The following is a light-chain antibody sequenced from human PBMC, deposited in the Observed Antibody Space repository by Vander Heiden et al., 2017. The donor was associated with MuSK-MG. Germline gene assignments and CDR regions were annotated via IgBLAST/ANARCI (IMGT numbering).Light chain of an antibody. CDR1: QSISSW. J-gene: IGKJ2*01. V-gene: IGKV1-5*03. CDR3: QQYNSYST. Sequence: DIQMTQPPSTLSASVGDRVTITCRASQSISSWLAWYQQKQGKAPKLLIYKASSLESGVPSRFSGSGSGTEFTLTISSLQPDDFATYYCQQYNSYSTFGQGTKLEIK. CDR2: KAS.